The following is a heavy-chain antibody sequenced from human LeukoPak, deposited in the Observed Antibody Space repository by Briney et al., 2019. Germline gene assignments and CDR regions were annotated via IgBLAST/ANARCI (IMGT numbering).Heavy chain of an antibody. V-gene: IGHV4-39*02. D-gene: IGHD6-19*01. CDR1: GGSISSSSYY. J-gene: IGHJ2*01. Sequence: SETLSLTCTVSGGSISSSSYYWGWIRQPPGKGLEWIGSIYYSGSTYYNPSLKSRVTISVDTSKNQFSLRLSSVTAADTAVYYCARDFLSSGWYWVFDLWGRGTLVTVSS. CDR2: IYYSGST. CDR3: ARDFLSSGWYWVFDL.